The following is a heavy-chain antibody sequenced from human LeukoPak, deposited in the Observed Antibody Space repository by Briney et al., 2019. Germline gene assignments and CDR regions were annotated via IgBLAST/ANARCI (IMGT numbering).Heavy chain of an antibody. CDR2: IYSGGST. CDR1: GFTFRNYG. J-gene: IGHJ6*03. V-gene: IGHV3-66*01. CDR3: ARGIDSSGYYYYMDV. Sequence: RAGGSLRLSCAASGFTFRNYGMNWVRQAPGKGLEWLSVIYSGGSTYYADSVKGRFTISRDNSKNTVYLQMNSLRAEDTAVYYCARGIDSSGYYYYMDVWGKGTTVTVSS. D-gene: IGHD6-6*01.